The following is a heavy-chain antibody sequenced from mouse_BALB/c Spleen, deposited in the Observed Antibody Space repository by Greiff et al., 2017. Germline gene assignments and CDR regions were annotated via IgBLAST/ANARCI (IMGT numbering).Heavy chain of an antibody. V-gene: IGHV1S137*01. CDR3: ARRDSSGYGAMDY. J-gene: IGHJ4*01. CDR1: GYTFTDYA. D-gene: IGHD3-2*01. CDR2: ISTYYGDA. Sequence: QVQLQQSGAELVRPGVSVTISCKGSGYTFTDYAMHWVKQSHAKSLEWIGVISTYYGDASYNQKFKGKATMTVDKSSSTAYMELARLTSEDSAIYYCARRDSSGYGAMDYWGQGTSVTVSS.